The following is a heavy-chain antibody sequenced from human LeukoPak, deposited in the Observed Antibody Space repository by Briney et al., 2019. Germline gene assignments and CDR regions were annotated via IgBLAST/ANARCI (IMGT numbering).Heavy chain of an antibody. CDR2: IYTSGST. J-gene: IGHJ4*02. V-gene: IGHV4-4*07. Sequence: SETLSLTCTVSGGSISIYYWIWIRQPAGKGLEWIGRIYTSGSTNYNPSLKSRVTISVDTSKNQFSLKLSSVTAADTAVYYCARESPPTYDSSGYYYVSLRYFDYWGQGTLVTVSS. CDR1: GGSISIYY. D-gene: IGHD3-22*01. CDR3: ARESPPTYDSSGYYYVSLRYFDY.